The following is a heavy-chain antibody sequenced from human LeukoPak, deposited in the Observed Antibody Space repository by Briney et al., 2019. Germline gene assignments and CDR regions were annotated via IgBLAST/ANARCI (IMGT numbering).Heavy chain of an antibody. CDR1: GFTFSDYY. J-gene: IGHJ3*02. CDR2: ISGSTSHT. Sequence: GGSLRLSCAASGFTFSDYYMSWIRQAPGKGLEWVSYISGSTSHTNYVDSVKGRFTISRDNAKNSLYLQMHSLRAEDTAVYYCAREGTGIFDDAFDIWGQGTMVTVSS. CDR3: AREGTGIFDDAFDI. D-gene: IGHD1-1*01. V-gene: IGHV3-11*05.